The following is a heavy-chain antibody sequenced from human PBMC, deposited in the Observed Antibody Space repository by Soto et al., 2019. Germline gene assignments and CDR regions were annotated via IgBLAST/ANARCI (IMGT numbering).Heavy chain of an antibody. CDR3: ARDRGSYYDSSGLYSVGDYFDS. Sequence: QVQLVQSGAEVKNPGASVKVSCKASGYTFTSYGISWVRQAPGQGLEWMGWITPYNGNTNYAQKLQGRVTMTTDTSTSTAYMELRSLRSDDTAVYYCARDRGSYYDSSGLYSVGDYFDSWGQGTLVTVSS. CDR2: ITPYNGNT. D-gene: IGHD3-22*01. J-gene: IGHJ4*02. V-gene: IGHV1-18*01. CDR1: GYTFTSYG.